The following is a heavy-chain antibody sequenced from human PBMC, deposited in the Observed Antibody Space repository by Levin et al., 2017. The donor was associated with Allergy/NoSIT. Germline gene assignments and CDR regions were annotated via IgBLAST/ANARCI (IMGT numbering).Heavy chain of an antibody. V-gene: IGHV3-11*01. D-gene: IGHD5-24*01. Sequence: GGSLRLSCVASGFTFDDYYISWIRQVPGRGLQWMSYISSSGSTMSYADSVKGRLTISRDNAKKSVFLHMNSLSADDTAVYFCAKHNFANDAFDVWGQGTMVTVSS. CDR1: GFTFDDYY. CDR2: ISSSGSTM. J-gene: IGHJ3*01. CDR3: AKHNFANDAFDV.